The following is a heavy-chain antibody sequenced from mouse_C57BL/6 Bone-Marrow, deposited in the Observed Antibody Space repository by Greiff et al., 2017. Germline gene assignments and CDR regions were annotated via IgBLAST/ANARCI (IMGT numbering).Heavy chain of an antibody. CDR2: IDPETGGT. V-gene: IGHV1-15*01. Sequence: VKLVESGAELVRPGASVTLSCKASGYTFTDYEMHWVKQTPVHGLEWIGAIDPETGGTAYNQKFKGKAILTADKSSSTAYMELRSLTSEDSAVYYCTRGPVVATNFDYWGQGTTLTVSS. D-gene: IGHD1-1*01. CDR1: GYTFTDYE. J-gene: IGHJ2*01. CDR3: TRGPVVATNFDY.